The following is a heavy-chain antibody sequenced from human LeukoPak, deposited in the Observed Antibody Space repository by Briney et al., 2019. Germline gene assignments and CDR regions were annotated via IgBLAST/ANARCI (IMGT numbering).Heavy chain of an antibody. J-gene: IGHJ4*02. CDR3: ARYSSGWYFDY. CDR2: IKQDGSEK. CDR1: GFTFSSYW. Sequence: GGSLRLSCAASGFTFSSYWMSWVRQAPGKGLEWVANIKQDGSEKYYVDSVKGRLTISRDNAKNSLYLQMNSLRAEDTAVYYCARYSSGWYFDYWGQGTLVTVSS. V-gene: IGHV3-7*01. D-gene: IGHD6-19*01.